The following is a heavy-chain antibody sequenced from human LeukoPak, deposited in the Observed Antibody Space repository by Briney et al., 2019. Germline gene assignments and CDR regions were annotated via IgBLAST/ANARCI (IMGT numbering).Heavy chain of an antibody. Sequence: PGGSLRLSCAASGFTFSSYGMHWVRQAPGKGLEWVAFIRYDGSNKYYADSVKGRFTISRDNSKNTLYLQMNSLRAEDTAVYYCARSQLRYCSSTSCPSYMDVWGKGTTVTVSS. J-gene: IGHJ6*03. CDR1: GFTFSSYG. CDR3: ARSQLRYCSSTSCPSYMDV. V-gene: IGHV3-30*02. D-gene: IGHD2-2*01. CDR2: IRYDGSNK.